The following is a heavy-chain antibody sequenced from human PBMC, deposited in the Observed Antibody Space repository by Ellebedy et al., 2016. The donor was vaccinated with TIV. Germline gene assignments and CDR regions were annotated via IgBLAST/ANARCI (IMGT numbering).Heavy chain of an antibody. J-gene: IGHJ6*02. CDR2: ISSSSSTI. D-gene: IGHD2-2*01. CDR3: ARERVVPGATAVWGMDV. CDR1: GFTFSSYS. Sequence: GESLKISXAASGFTFSSYSMNWVRQAPGKGLEWVSYISSSSSTIYYADSVKGRFTISRDNAKNSLYLQMNSLRDEDTAVYYCARERVVPGATAVWGMDVWGQGTTVTVSS. V-gene: IGHV3-48*02.